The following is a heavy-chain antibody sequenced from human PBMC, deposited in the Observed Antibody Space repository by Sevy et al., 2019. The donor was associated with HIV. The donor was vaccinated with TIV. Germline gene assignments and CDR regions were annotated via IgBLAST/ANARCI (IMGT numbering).Heavy chain of an antibody. Sequence: GGSLRLSCAASGFTFSKFALSWVRQAPGRGLEWVSAVSGNDGSTYYAASVKGRFTISRDISENMLYLQMNSLSAEDTAVYYCAKDFSYGGNSWNFDLWGQGTLVTVSS. CDR3: AKDFSYGGNSWNFDL. CDR1: GFTFSKFA. D-gene: IGHD3-9*01. CDR2: VSGNDGST. V-gene: IGHV3-23*01. J-gene: IGHJ4*02.